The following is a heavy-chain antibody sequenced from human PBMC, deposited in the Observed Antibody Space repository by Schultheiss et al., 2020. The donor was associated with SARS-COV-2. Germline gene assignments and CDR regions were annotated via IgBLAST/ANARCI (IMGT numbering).Heavy chain of an antibody. D-gene: IGHD5-18*01. CDR1: GFTFSSYA. CDR3: AKDFTLGGYGWDY. J-gene: IGHJ4*02. CDR2: MRRDGTNK. V-gene: IGHV3-30*02. Sequence: GESLKISCAASGFTFSSYAMSWVRQAPGKGLQWMTLMRRDGTNKYFEDSVKARFTVSRDISKNTLYLQMNSLRAEDTAVYYCAKDFTLGGYGWDYWGQGTLVTVSS.